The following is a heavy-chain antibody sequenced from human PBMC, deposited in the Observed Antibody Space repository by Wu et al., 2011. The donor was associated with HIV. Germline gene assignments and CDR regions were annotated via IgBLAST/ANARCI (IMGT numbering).Heavy chain of an antibody. CDR1: GGTFSSFA. D-gene: IGHD2-2*03. Sequence: QVQLVQSGAEVKKPGSSVKVSCKASGGTFSSFAISWVRQASGQGLEWMGGIIPKLNAPNYAHKFQGRITISADMSTSTSYLELSRLRSDDTAIYYCARDGYCLGTRCHDGVLDYWGQEPWSPSP. CDR3: ARDGYCLGTRCHDGVLDY. V-gene: IGHV1-69*14. CDR2: IIPKLNAP. J-gene: IGHJ4*01.